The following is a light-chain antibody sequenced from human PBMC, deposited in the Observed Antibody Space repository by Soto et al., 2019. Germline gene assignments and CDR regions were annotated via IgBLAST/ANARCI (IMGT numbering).Light chain of an antibody. CDR2: DAS. J-gene: IGKJ2*01. V-gene: IGKV3-11*01. CDR3: QQRSNWPPYT. CDR1: QSVSSY. Sequence: EIVLTQSPATLSLFPGERATLSCRASQSVSSYLAWYQQKPGQAPRLIIYDASNRSTGIPARFSGSGSRTDFNLTISSLEPEDFPVYYCQQRSNWPPYTFGQGTKLEIK.